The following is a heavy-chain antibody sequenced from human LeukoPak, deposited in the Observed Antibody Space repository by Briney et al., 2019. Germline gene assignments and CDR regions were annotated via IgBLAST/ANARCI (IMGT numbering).Heavy chain of an antibody. Sequence: SDTLSLTCAVSGYSISSSNWWGWIRQPPGKGLEWIGYIYYSGSIYYNPSLKSRVTMSVDTSKNQFPLKLSSVTAVDTAAYYCARTMSSSHTVYGMDVWGQGTTVTVSS. V-gene: IGHV4-28*05. J-gene: IGHJ6*02. CDR2: IYYSGSI. CDR1: GYSISSSNW. CDR3: ARTMSSSHTVYGMDV. D-gene: IGHD2-2*02.